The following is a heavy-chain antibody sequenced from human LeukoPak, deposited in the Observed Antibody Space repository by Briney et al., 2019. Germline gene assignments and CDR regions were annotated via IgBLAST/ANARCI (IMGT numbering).Heavy chain of an antibody. CDR2: IYYSGST. CDR3: AGGSYYGSGSYWDFYY. J-gene: IGHJ4*02. CDR1: GGSFSGYY. D-gene: IGHD3-10*01. V-gene: IGHV4-59*01. Sequence: SETLSLTCAVYGGSFSGYYWSWIRQPPGKGLEWIGYIYYSGSTNYNPSLKSRVTISVDTSKNQFSLKLSSVTAADTAVYYCAGGSYYGSGSYWDFYYLGQGTLVTVSP.